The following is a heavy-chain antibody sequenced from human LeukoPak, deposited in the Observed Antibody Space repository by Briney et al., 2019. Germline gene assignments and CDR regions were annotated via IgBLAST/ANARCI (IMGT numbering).Heavy chain of an antibody. CDR3: AAGFDFWSGYHFDY. J-gene: IGHJ4*02. Sequence: GASVKVSCKASGFTFTSSAMQWVRQARGQRLEWIGWIVVGSGNTNYAQKFQERVTITRDMSTSTAYMELSSLRSEDTAVYYCAAGFDFWSGYHFDYWGQGTLVTVSS. V-gene: IGHV1-58*02. D-gene: IGHD3-3*01. CDR2: IVVGSGNT. CDR1: GFTFTSSA.